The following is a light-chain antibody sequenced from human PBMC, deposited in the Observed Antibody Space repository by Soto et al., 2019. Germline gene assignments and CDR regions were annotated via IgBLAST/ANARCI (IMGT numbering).Light chain of an antibody. CDR3: QQYGGAPRT. Sequence: EIVLTQSPGTLSLSPGERATLSCRASQTVTNNYLAWYQQKPGQAPRLLIYDTSSRATGIPDTFSGSGSGTDFTLTINRLEPEDSAMYYCQQYGGAPRTFGQGTKVEIK. CDR2: DTS. CDR1: QTVTNNY. V-gene: IGKV3-20*01. J-gene: IGKJ1*01.